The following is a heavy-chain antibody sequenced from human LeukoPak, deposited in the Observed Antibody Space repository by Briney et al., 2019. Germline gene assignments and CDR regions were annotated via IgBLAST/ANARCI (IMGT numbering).Heavy chain of an antibody. D-gene: IGHD3-10*01. CDR3: AKDAYYYGSGSYEDY. J-gene: IGHJ4*02. CDR2: ISGSGGST. Sequence: GVSLRLSCAASGFTFSSYAMSWVRQAPGKGLEWVSAISGSGGSTYYADSVKGRFTISRDNSKNTLYLQMNSLRAEDTAVYYCAKDAYYYGSGSYEDYWGQGTLVTVSS. V-gene: IGHV3-23*01. CDR1: GFTFSSYA.